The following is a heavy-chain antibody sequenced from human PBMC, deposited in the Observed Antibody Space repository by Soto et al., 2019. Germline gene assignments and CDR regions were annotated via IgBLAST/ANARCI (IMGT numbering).Heavy chain of an antibody. V-gene: IGHV3-9*01. D-gene: IGHD3-3*01. CDR3: AKGNSKLRIKWLEQ. CDR2: ISWNSGSI. Sequence: SLILSFASSVFTFYYCSMHCVLQAPGNGLDCVSGISWNSGSIGYADSVKGRFTISIDNAKNSLYLQMNSLRAEDTALYYCAKGNSKLRIKWLEQWGQGTMVNVSS. J-gene: IGHJ4*02. CDR1: VFTFYYCS.